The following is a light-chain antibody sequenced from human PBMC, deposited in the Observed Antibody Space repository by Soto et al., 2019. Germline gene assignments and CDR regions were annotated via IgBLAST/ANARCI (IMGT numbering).Light chain of an antibody. CDR1: QGVTTN. V-gene: IGKV3-15*01. Sequence: EIVITQSPATLFVSPGDRAILSCRAGQGVTTNFAWYQQKSGQSPRLLIYDVSHRATGVPARFSGTGSETDFTLTISGLQSEDSEVYFCQQYNNWPFSFGQGTRLEIK. J-gene: IGKJ5*01. CDR2: DVS. CDR3: QQYNNWPFS.